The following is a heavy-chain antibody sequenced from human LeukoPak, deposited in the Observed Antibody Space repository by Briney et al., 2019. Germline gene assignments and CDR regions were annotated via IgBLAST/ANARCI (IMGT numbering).Heavy chain of an antibody. J-gene: IGHJ4*02. D-gene: IGHD6-19*01. V-gene: IGHV3-74*01. Sequence: QPGGSLRLSCAASGFTFSTYWMHWVRQAPGKGLVWVSLINSGGDDTRYADSVKARFTISRDNAKNTLYLQMNSLRAEDTAVYYCARRIGYSSGHSAVYYFDYWGQGTLVTVSS. CDR3: ARRIGYSSGHSAVYYFDY. CDR1: GFTFSTYW. CDR2: INSGGDDT.